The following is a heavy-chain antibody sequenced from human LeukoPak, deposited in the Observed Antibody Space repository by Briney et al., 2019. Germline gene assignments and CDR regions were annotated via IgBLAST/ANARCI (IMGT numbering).Heavy chain of an antibody. J-gene: IGHJ4*02. CDR1: GGSITSYY. V-gene: IGHV4-4*07. D-gene: IGHD6-6*01. CDR2: IHTSGST. CDR3: ARQFSGTSIAARVFDS. Sequence: PSETLSLTCTVSGGSITSYYWTYIRQPAGKGLEWIGRIHTSGSTNYNPSLKSRVTMSVDTSKNQFSLNLSPVTAADTAMYYCARQFSGTSIAARVFDSWGQGTLVTVSS.